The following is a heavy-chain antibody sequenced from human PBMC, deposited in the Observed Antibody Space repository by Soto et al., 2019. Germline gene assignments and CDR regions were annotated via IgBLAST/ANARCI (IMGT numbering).Heavy chain of an antibody. CDR3: ARRGSNTSAYVY. CDR2: SSPYNGNT. V-gene: IGHV1-18*04. D-gene: IGHD2-2*01. Sequence: QVQLVQSGAEMKQPGASVKVSCKTSGYTFTDYYVSWVRQAPGQGLEWMGWSSPYNGNTYYAQRLQGRVTMTTDTSTSTGYLELRGLRSDDTAVYYCARRGSNTSAYVYWGQGTLVTVSS. CDR1: GYTFTDYY. J-gene: IGHJ4*02.